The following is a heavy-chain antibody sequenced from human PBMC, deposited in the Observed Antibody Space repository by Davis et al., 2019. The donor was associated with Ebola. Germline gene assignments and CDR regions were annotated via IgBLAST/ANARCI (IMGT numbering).Heavy chain of an antibody. CDR3: SRGVTVTSHYYYYGMNV. CDR2: INPSGGST. V-gene: IGHV1-46*01. Sequence: AASVKVSCKASGYTFTSYYMHWLRQAPGQGLEWMGIINPSGGSTSYARKFQGRVTMTRDTSTSTVYMELSSLRSEDTAVYYCSRGVTVTSHYYYYGMNVWGQGTTVTVSS. J-gene: IGHJ6*02. D-gene: IGHD4-17*01. CDR1: GYTFTSYY.